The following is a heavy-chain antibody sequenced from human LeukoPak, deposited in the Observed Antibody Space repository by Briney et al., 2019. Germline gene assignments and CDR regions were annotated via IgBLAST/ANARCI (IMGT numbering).Heavy chain of an antibody. J-gene: IGHJ4*02. Sequence: PSDTLSLTCTVSGGSISSYYWSWIRQPAGKGLEGIGHIYNSWSTNYNPSLKGRVTMSVATSKNPLSLHMSYVAAADPAVYYCARSAFLVTAPGLYYFDYWGQGTLVAVSS. CDR3: ARSAFLVTAPGLYYFDY. CDR2: IYNSWST. V-gene: IGHV4-4*07. CDR1: GGSISSYY. D-gene: IGHD6-13*01.